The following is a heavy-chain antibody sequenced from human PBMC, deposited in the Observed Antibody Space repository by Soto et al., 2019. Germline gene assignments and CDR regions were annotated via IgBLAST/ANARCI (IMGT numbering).Heavy chain of an antibody. D-gene: IGHD3-10*01. Sequence: LRLSCAASGFTFRNFAMTWVRQAPGKGLEWVSSISGNTGITYYADSVKGRFTISRDNSKNTVYLHMNSLRAEDTAVYYCASRPEMVRANWFDPWGQGTLVTVSS. V-gene: IGHV3-23*01. CDR3: ASRPEMVRANWFDP. CDR2: ISGNTGIT. J-gene: IGHJ5*02. CDR1: GFTFRNFA.